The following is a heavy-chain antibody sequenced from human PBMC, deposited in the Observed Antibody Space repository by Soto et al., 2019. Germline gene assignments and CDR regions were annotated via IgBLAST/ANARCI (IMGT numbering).Heavy chain of an antibody. J-gene: IGHJ4*02. V-gene: IGHV1-69*13. Sequence: SVKVSCKASGGTLSSYAVSWVRQAPGQGLEWMGGIIPIFGTANYAQKFQGRVTITADESTSTAYMELSSLRSEDTAVYYCARDPPYSSSRSNYFDYWGQGTLLPVSS. CDR1: GGTLSSYA. CDR3: ARDPPYSSSRSNYFDY. D-gene: IGHD6-13*01. CDR2: IIPIFGTA.